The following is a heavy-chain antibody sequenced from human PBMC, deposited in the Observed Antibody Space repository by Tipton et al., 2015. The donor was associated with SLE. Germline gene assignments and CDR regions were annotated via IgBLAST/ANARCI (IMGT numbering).Heavy chain of an antibody. V-gene: IGHV4-61*02. D-gene: IGHD3-3*01. CDR3: ARDPFRFLEGEDAFDI. CDR2: IYTSGST. CDR1: GGSISSGSFY. Sequence: TLSLTCTVSGGSISSGSFYWSWIRQPAGKGLEWIGRIYTSGSTSYNPSLKSRVTISVDTSKNQFSLKLSSVTAADTAVYYCARDPFRFLEGEDAFDIWGQGTMVTVSS. J-gene: IGHJ3*02.